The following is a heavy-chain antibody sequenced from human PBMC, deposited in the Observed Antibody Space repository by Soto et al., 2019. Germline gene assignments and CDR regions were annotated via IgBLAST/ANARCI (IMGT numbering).Heavy chain of an antibody. CDR3: ATGLIVVVTATLDY. D-gene: IGHD2-21*02. Sequence: ASVKVSCKVSGYALTELSMQWLLLAPGKGLEGMGGVDPEDGETIYAQKFQGRVTMTEDRSTDTAYMELSSLRSEDTAVYYCATGLIVVVTATLDYWGQGTLVTVSS. CDR2: VDPEDGET. V-gene: IGHV1-24*01. J-gene: IGHJ4*02. CDR1: GYALTELS.